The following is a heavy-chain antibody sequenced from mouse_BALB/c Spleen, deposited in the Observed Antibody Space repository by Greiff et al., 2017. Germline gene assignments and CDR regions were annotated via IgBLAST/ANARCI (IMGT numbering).Heavy chain of an antibody. J-gene: IGHJ2*01. V-gene: IGHV14-1*02. D-gene: IGHD3-2*01. CDR2: IDPENGNT. CDR3: ASVDSSGYFDY. CDR1: GFNIKDYY. Sequence: EVQLQQSGAELVRPGALVKLSCKASGFNIKDYYMHWVKQRPEQGLEWIGWIDPENGNTIYDPKFQGKASITADTSSNTAYLQLSSLTSEDTAVYYCASVDSSGYFDYWGQGTTLTVSS.